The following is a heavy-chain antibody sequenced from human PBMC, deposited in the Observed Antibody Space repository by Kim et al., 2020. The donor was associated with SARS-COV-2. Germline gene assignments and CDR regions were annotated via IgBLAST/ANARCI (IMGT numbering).Heavy chain of an antibody. V-gene: IGHV3-21*01. J-gene: IGHJ4*02. CDR2: ITSSSTYI. CDR1: GFSLSTYS. Sequence: GGSLRLSCVGSGFSLSTYSMNWVRQAPGRGLEWVSSITSSSTYIYYADSVKGRFTISRDNAKNSLYLQMNSMRAEDTAVYYCARVSSAGTGHYWGQATLVTVSS. CDR3: ARVSSAGTGHY. D-gene: IGHD3-22*01.